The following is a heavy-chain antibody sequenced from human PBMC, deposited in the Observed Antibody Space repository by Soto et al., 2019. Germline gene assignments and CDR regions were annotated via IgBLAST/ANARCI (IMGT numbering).Heavy chain of an antibody. CDR1: GFTFSSYW. CDR3: ARDGPSGSYLVPSNYFDY. D-gene: IGHD1-26*01. Sequence: EVQLVESGGGLVQPGGSLRLSCAASGFTFSSYWMHWVRQAPGKGLVWVSRINSDGSTTSYADSVKGRLTISRDNAKNTLYLQVNSLRAEDTAVYYCARDGPSGSYLVPSNYFDYWGQGTLVTVSS. J-gene: IGHJ4*02. V-gene: IGHV3-74*01. CDR2: INSDGSTT.